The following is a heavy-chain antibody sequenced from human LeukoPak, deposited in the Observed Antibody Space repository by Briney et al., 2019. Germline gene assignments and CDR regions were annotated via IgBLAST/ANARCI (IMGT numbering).Heavy chain of an antibody. D-gene: IGHD6-19*01. CDR3: ARDHRVAGEYYNWFDP. CDR1: GGTFSSYA. J-gene: IGHJ5*02. CDR2: IIPIFGTA. V-gene: IGHV1-69*05. Sequence: SVKVSCKASGGTFSSYAISWVRQAPGQGLEWMGGIIPIFGTANYAQKFQGRVTITTDESMSTAYMELSSLRSEDTAVYYCARDHRVAGEYYNWFDPWGQGALVTVSS.